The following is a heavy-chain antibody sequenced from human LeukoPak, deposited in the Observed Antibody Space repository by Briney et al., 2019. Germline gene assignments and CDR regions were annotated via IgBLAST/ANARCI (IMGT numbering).Heavy chain of an antibody. CDR1: GYSFGIYW. CDR2: TYPSDSDT. Sequence: GESLKISCKASGYSFGIYWIGWVRQMPGKGLEWIGITYPSDSDTRYSPSFQGQVTISADQSFSTTYLQWSSLKAADTAMYYCARRSGVGAEPYYFDYWGQGALVTVSS. V-gene: IGHV5-51*01. J-gene: IGHJ4*02. CDR3: ARRSGVGAEPYYFDY. D-gene: IGHD2-15*01.